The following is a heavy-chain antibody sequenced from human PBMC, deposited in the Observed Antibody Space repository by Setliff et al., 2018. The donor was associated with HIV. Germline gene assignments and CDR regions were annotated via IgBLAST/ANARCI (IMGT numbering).Heavy chain of an antibody. Sequence: LRLSCAASGFTFGDYALTWVRQAPGKGLEWVAFIRSKAYGGTSDYAASVKGRFTISRDDSKSIAYMHMNSLKTEDTGVYYCRYVGSLQYWGQGTLVTVSS. CDR2: IRSKAYGGTS. V-gene: IGHV3-49*04. CDR3: RYVGSLQY. CDR1: GFTFGDYA. J-gene: IGHJ4*02. D-gene: IGHD1-26*01.